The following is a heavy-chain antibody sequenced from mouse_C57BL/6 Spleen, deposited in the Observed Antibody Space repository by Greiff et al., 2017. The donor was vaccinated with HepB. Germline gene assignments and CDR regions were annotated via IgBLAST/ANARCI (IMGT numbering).Heavy chain of an antibody. V-gene: IGHV1-62-2*01. J-gene: IGHJ4*01. CDR1: GYTFTEYT. Sequence: QVQLKQSGAELVKPGASVKLSCKASGYTFTEYTIHWVKQRSGQGLEWIGWFYPGSGSIKYNEKFKDKATLTADKSSSTVYMERSRLTSEDSAVYFCARHEGYGNYGYYAMDYWGQGTSVTVSS. CDR2: FYPGSGSI. CDR3: ARHEGYGNYGYYAMDY. D-gene: IGHD2-1*01.